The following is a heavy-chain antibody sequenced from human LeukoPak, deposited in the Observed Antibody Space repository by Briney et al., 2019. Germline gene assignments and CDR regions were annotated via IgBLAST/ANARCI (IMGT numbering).Heavy chain of an antibody. Sequence: SETLSLTCAVYGGSFSGYYWSWIRQPPGKGLEWIGEINHSGSTNYNPSLKSRVTISVDTSKNQFSLKLSSVTAADTAVYYCASGYSYALFDYWGQGTLVTVSS. D-gene: IGHD5-18*01. CDR1: GGSFSGYY. CDR2: INHSGST. J-gene: IGHJ4*02. CDR3: ASGYSYALFDY. V-gene: IGHV4-34*01.